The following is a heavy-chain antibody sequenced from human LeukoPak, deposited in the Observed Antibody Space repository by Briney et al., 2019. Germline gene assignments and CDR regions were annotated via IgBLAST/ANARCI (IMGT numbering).Heavy chain of an antibody. CDR2: ISCDGSNK. J-gene: IGHJ4*02. CDR3: AKDGFDY. V-gene: IGHV3-30*18. Sequence: GGSLRLSCAASGFTFSSYGMHWVRQAPGKGLEWVAVISCDGSNKYYADSVKGRFTISRDNSKNTLYLQMNSLRAEDTAVYYCAKDGFDYWGQGTLVTVSS. CDR1: GFTFSSYG.